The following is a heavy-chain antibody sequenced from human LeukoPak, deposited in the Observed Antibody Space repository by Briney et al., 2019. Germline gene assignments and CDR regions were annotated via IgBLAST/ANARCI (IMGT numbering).Heavy chain of an antibody. Sequence: GSLILSCAASGFTFSSYAMSWVCQAPGKGLEWVANIKQDGSDKYYMDSVKGRFTISRDNAKNSLYLQMNSLRAEDTAVYYCAKDSGWFRFDYWGQGTLVTVSS. J-gene: IGHJ4*02. V-gene: IGHV3-7*03. CDR1: GFTFSSYA. CDR3: AKDSGWFRFDY. CDR2: IKQDGSDK. D-gene: IGHD6-13*01.